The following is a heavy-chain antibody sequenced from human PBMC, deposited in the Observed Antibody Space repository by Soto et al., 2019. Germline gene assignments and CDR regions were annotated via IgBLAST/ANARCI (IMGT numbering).Heavy chain of an antibody. V-gene: IGHV4-59*11. Sequence: QVQLQESGPGLVKPSETLSLTCTVSGGSISSHYWSWIRQPPGMGLEYIGYIYNSGSTNYNPSLKSRVTISVDPSKNQFFLKLSSVTAADTAVYFCARGGGSPDYWGQGTLVTVSS. CDR3: ARGGGSPDY. D-gene: IGHD2-15*01. J-gene: IGHJ4*02. CDR2: IYNSGST. CDR1: GGSISSHY.